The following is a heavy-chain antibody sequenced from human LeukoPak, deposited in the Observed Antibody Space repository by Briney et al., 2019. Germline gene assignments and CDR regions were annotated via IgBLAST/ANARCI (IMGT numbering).Heavy chain of an antibody. V-gene: IGHV3-74*01. Sequence: PGGSLRLSCAASEFTFNNYWMSWIRQAPGKGLVWVSRINSDGSITNYADSVKGRFTVSRDNAKNTMYLQMNSLRAEDTAVYFCARAPWLDYWGQGTLVTVSS. CDR1: EFTFNNYW. CDR3: ARAPWLDY. CDR2: INSDGSIT. J-gene: IGHJ4*02. D-gene: IGHD5-12*01.